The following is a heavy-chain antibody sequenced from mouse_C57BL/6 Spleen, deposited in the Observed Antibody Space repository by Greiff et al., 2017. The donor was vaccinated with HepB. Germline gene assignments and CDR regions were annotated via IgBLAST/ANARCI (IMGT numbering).Heavy chain of an antibody. Sequence: EVQLVESGGDLVKPGGSLKLSCAASGFTFSSYGMSWVRQTPDKRLEWVATISSGGSYTYYPDSVKGRFTISRDNAKNTLYLQMSSLKSEDTAMYYCARYYGSSYGRGVMDDWGQGTSVTVSS. D-gene: IGHD1-1*01. CDR1: GFTFSSYG. CDR3: ARYYGSSYGRGVMDD. V-gene: IGHV5-6*01. J-gene: IGHJ4*01. CDR2: ISSGGSYT.